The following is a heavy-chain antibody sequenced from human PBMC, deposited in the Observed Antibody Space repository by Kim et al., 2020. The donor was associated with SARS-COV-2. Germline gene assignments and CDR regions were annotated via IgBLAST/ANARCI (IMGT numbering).Heavy chain of an antibody. J-gene: IGHJ6*02. Sequence: ASVKVSCKASGYTFTGYYMHWVRQAPGQGLEWMGWINPNSGGTNYAQKFQGRVTMTRDTSISTAYMELSRLRSDDTAVYYCAREGAYSSGYYYYYYGMDVWGQGTTVTVSS. CDR1: GYTFTGYY. CDR2: INPNSGGT. D-gene: IGHD3-22*01. CDR3: AREGAYSSGYYYYYYGMDV. V-gene: IGHV1-2*02.